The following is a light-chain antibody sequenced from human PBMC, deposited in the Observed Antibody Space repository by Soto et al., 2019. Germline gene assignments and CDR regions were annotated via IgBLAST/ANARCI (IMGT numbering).Light chain of an antibody. CDR3: QQRSNWPPAWT. V-gene: IGKV3-11*01. Sequence: EIVLAQSPATLSLSPRERATLSCRASQSVSTYLAWYQQKPGQAPRLLIYDASNRATGIPARFSGSGSGTDFTLTISSLEPEYFAVYYCQQRSNWPPAWTFGQGTKVEI. CDR2: DAS. CDR1: QSVSTY. J-gene: IGKJ1*01.